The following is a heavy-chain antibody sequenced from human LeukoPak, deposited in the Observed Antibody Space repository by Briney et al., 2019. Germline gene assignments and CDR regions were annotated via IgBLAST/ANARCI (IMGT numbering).Heavy chain of an antibody. Sequence: GASVKVSCKASGYTFTSYHITWVRQAPGQGLEWMGWISAYNGNTYYAQNLQGRVTMTTDTSTSTAYMDLSSLTSEDTAVYYCARAPGRIDAFDLWGQGTMVTVSS. CDR3: ARAPGRIDAFDL. CDR1: GYTFTSYH. V-gene: IGHV1-18*01. CDR2: ISAYNGNT. J-gene: IGHJ3*01.